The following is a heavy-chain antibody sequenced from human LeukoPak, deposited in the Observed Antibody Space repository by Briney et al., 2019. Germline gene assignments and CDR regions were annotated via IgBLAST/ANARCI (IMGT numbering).Heavy chain of an antibody. V-gene: IGHV3-64*04. CDR1: GFTFSSYA. CDR3: ARRPYSDTSGRLSDV. D-gene: IGHD3-22*01. J-gene: IGHJ6*02. CDR2: ISSNGGST. Sequence: PGGSLRLSCSASGFTFSSYAMHWVRQAPGKGLEYVSAISSNGGSTYYADSVKGRFTISRDNAKNSLYLQMNSLRDEDTAVYFCARRPYSDTSGRLSDVWGQGTTVTVSS.